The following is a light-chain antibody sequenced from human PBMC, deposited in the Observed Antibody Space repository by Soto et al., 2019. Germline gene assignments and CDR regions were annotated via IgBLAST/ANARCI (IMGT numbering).Light chain of an antibody. V-gene: IGLV4-69*01. J-gene: IGLJ2*01. CDR3: QTWGTGIVV. Sequence: QSVLTQSPSASASLGASVKLTCTLSSGHSSYAIAWHQQQPEKGPRYLMKLNSDGSHSKGDGIPDRFSGSSSGAERYLTISSLQSEDEAGYYWQTWGTGIVVFGGGTKLTVL. CDR1: SGHSSYA. CDR2: LNSDGSH.